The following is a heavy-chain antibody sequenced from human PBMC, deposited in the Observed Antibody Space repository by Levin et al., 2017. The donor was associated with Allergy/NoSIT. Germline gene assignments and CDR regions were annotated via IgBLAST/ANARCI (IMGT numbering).Heavy chain of an antibody. J-gene: IGHJ4*02. CDR2: FNPNSGVT. CDR3: VRAKYPKFPFDL. Sequence: GESLKISCKASGYTFTSYFLQWVRRAPGQGLEWMGWFNPNSGVTNFAQKFQGRVTVTRDTSISTSYLELSSLRSDDTAVYYCVRAKYPKFPFDLWGQGTLVTVSS. D-gene: IGHD6-6*01. V-gene: IGHV1-2*02. CDR1: GYTFTSYF.